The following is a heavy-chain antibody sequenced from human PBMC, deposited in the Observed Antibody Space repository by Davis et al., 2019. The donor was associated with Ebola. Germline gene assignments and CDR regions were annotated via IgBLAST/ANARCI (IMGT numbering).Heavy chain of an antibody. Sequence: SVKVSCKASGGTFSSYAISWVRQAPGQGLEWMGRIIPILGIANYAQKFQGRVTMTRDTSTSTVYMELRSLRSDDTAVYYCARAAPGTTWGYWGQGTLVTVSS. J-gene: IGHJ4*02. V-gene: IGHV1-69*04. D-gene: IGHD1-1*01. CDR1: GGTFSSYA. CDR3: ARAAPGTTWGY. CDR2: IIPILGIA.